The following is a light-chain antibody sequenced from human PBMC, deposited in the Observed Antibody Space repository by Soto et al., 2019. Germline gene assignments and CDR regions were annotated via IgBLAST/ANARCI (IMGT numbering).Light chain of an antibody. J-gene: IGKJ1*01. V-gene: IGKV1-5*01. CDR1: QTISSW. Sequence: EIQRTKSASRPSGSVSYRVTITSRASQTISSWLAWYQQKPGKAPKLLIYDASSLESGVPSRFSGSGSGTEFTLTISSVQPADFATCSCQQYNSYSPVGQGTKVDIK. CDR2: DAS. CDR3: QQYNSYSP.